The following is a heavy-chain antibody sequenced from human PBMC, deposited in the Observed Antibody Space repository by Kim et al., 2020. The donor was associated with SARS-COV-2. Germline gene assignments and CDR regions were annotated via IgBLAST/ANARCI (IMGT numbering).Heavy chain of an antibody. V-gene: IGHV3-33*01. J-gene: IGHJ4*02. CDR3: ARATYYYGSGVDY. D-gene: IGHD3-10*01. Sequence: YYANSVKGRFTISRDNSKNTLYLQRNSLRAEDTAVYYCARATYYYGSGVDYWGQGTLVTVSS.